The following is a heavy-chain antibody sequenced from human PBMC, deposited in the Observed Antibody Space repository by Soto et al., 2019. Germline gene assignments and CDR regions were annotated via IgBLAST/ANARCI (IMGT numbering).Heavy chain of an antibody. D-gene: IGHD2-15*01. CDR1: GGSISSYC. Sequence: SETLSLTCTVSGGSISSYCWRWIRQHAGQGLEWIGRIYTSGSTNSNPSLKSRVTMSVDTFKNQLSLKLSSVTAADTAVYYCARVLVCSGGSCYGNWFDPWGQGTLVTVSS. CDR3: ARVLVCSGGSCYGNWFDP. CDR2: IYTSGST. V-gene: IGHV4-4*07. J-gene: IGHJ5*02.